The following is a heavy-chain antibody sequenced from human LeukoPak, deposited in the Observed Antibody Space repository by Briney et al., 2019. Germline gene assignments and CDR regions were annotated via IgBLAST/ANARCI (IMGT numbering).Heavy chain of an antibody. V-gene: IGHV3-53*01. CDR2: IYSGGST. CDR1: GFTVSSNY. D-gene: IGHD3-22*01. Sequence: GGSLRLSWAASGFTVSSNYMNWVRQAPGKGLEWVSVIYSGGSTFYADSGEGRFTISRDNSNNTLYLQMNSLRAEDTAMYYCAREYYDNSGGEDAFDIWGPGTMVTVSS. CDR3: AREYYDNSGGEDAFDI. J-gene: IGHJ3*02.